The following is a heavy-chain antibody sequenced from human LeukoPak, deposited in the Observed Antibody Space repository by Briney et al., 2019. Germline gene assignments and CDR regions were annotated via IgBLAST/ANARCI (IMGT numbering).Heavy chain of an antibody. D-gene: IGHD6-6*01. CDR3: ARASDEDRYSSSPYYFDY. CDR1: GGSISSSSYY. V-gene: IGHV4-39*07. Sequence: SETLSLTCTVSGGSISSSSYYWSWIRQPPGKGLEWIGEINHSGSTNYNPSLKSRVTISVDTSKNQFSLKLSSVTAADTAVYYCARASDEDRYSSSPYYFDYWGQGTLVTVSS. J-gene: IGHJ4*02. CDR2: INHSGST.